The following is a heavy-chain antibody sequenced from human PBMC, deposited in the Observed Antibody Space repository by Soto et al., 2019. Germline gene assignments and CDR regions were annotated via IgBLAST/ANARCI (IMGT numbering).Heavy chain of an antibody. CDR3: AKDRYHETGHFDY. J-gene: IGHJ4*02. D-gene: IGHD2-2*01. CDR2: ISWNSGSI. CDR1: GFTFDDYA. V-gene: IGHV3-9*01. Sequence: EVQLVESGGGLVQPGRSLRLSCAASGFTFDDYAMHWVRQAPGKSLEWVSGISWNSGSIGYADSVKGRFTISRDNAKNSLYLQMNSLRAEDTALYYCAKDRYHETGHFDYWGQGTLVTVSS.